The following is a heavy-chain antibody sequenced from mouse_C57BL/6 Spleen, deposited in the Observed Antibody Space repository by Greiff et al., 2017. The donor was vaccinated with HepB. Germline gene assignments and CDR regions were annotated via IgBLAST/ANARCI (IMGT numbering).Heavy chain of an antibody. J-gene: IGHJ2*01. CDR2: IDPSDSYT. CDR3: ARGRGAQASY. Sequence: QVQLQQPGAELVKPGASVKLSCKASGYTFTSYWMQWVKQRPGQGLEWIGEIDPSDSYTNYNQKFKGKATLTVDTSSSTAYMQLSSLTSEDSAVYYCARGRGAQASYWGQGTTLTVSS. CDR1: GYTFTSYW. D-gene: IGHD3-2*02. V-gene: IGHV1-50*01.